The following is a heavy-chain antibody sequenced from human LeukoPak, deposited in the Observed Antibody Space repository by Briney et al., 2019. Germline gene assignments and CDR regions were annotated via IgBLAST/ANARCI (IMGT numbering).Heavy chain of an antibody. CDR3: ARLGELLPYFDY. V-gene: IGHV4-4*07. CDR2: IYTSGST. J-gene: IGHJ4*02. D-gene: IGHD1-26*01. CDR1: GGSISSYY. Sequence: SETLSLTCTVSGGSISSYYWSWIRQPAGKGLEWIGRIYTSGSTNYNPSLKSRVTMSADTSKNQFSLKLSSVTAADTAVYYCARLGELLPYFDYWGQGTLVTVSS.